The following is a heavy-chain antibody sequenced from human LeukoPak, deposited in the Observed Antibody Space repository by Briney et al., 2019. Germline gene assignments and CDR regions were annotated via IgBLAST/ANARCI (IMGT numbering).Heavy chain of an antibody. CDR2: ISSSTSTI. Sequence: GGSLRLSCAASGFTFSTYNMNWVRQAPGKGLEWVSFISSSTSTIYYADSVKGRFTISRDNAKNSLYLQMNSLRAEDTAVYYCARDRFVYTHWGQGTLVAVSS. D-gene: IGHD2-2*02. J-gene: IGHJ4*02. CDR1: GFTFSTYN. CDR3: ARDRFVYTH. V-gene: IGHV3-48*04.